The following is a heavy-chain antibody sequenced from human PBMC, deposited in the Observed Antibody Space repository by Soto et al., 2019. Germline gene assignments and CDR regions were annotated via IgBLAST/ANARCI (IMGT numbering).Heavy chain of an antibody. J-gene: IGHJ4*02. CDR3: ARSGSSSTSCYTDY. D-gene: IGHD2-2*02. V-gene: IGHV1-8*01. CDR1: GYTFTSYD. CDR2: MNPNSGNT. Sequence: QVPLVQSGAEVKKPGASVKVSCKASGYTFTSYDINWVRQATGQGLEWMGWMNPNSGNTGYAQKFQGRVTMTRNTSISTAYMELSSLRSEDTAVYYCARSGSSSTSCYTDYWGQGTLVTVSS.